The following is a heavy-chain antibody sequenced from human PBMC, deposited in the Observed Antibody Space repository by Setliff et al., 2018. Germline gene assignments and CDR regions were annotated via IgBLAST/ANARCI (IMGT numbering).Heavy chain of an antibody. D-gene: IGHD3-22*01. J-gene: IGHJ3*02. CDR3: ARDRISRYYDSGAHAFDI. CDR1: GFPFSNYA. Sequence: LRLSCAASGFPFSNYAMSWVRQAPGKGLEWVANIKGDGTEKFYLASVKGRFTISRDNARNSLYLQMNSLRAEDTAVYYCARDRISRYYDSGAHAFDIWGQGTMVTVSS. V-gene: IGHV3-7*03. CDR2: IKGDGTEK.